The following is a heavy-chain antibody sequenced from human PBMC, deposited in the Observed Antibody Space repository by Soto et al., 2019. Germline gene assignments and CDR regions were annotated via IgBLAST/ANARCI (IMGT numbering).Heavy chain of an antibody. V-gene: IGHV3-23*01. D-gene: IGHD2-2*01. Sequence: GSLRLSCAASGFTFSSYAMSWVRQAPGKGLEWVSAISGSGGSTYYADSVKGRFTISRDNSKNTLYLQMNSLRAEDTAVYYCAKDPGFEDIVVVPAVYGMDVWGQGTTVTVSS. CDR3: AKDPGFEDIVVVPAVYGMDV. J-gene: IGHJ6*02. CDR2: ISGSGGST. CDR1: GFTFSSYA.